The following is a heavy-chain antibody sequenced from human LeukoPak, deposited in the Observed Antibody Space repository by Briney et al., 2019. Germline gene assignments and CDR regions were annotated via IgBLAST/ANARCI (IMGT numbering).Heavy chain of an antibody. D-gene: IGHD1-1*01. CDR2: SYYRSKWYN. Sequence: SQTLSLTCAISGDSVSSNSAAWSWIRLSPSRGLEGLGRSYYRSKWYNDYAVSVRSRITINPDTSKNLFSLQLNSVTPEDTAEYYCATTVETGDAFDIWGQGTMVTVSS. CDR3: ATTVETGDAFDI. V-gene: IGHV6-1*01. J-gene: IGHJ3*02. CDR1: GDSVSSNSAA.